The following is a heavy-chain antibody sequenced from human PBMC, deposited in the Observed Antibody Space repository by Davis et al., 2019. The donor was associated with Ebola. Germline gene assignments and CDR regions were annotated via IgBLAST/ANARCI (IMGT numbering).Heavy chain of an antibody. J-gene: IGHJ6*04. CDR1: VITFSSYA. Sequence: GGSLRLSCADSVITFSSYAMTWVRQAPGKGLEWVSAISGSGGTTYYADSVKGRFTISRDNAKNSLYLQMNSLRAEDTAAYYCAKSGLSFGVVKYHYGMDVWGKGTTVTVSS. CDR3: AKSGLSFGVVKYHYGMDV. V-gene: IGHV3-23*01. CDR2: ISGSGGTT. D-gene: IGHD3-3*01.